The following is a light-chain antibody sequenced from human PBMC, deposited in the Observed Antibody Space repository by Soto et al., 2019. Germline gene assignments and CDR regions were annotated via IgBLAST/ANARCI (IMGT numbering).Light chain of an antibody. CDR2: EGS. CDR1: SSDVGSYNL. V-gene: IGLV2-14*02. CDR3: CSYTRTSNHYF. J-gene: IGLJ1*01. Sequence: QSVLTQPASVSGSPGQSITISCTGTSSDVGSYNLVSWYQQHPGKAPKLIIYEGSKWPSGVSNRFSGSKSGNTASLTISGLQAEDEAVYYCCSYTRTSNHYFFGSGTKVTVL.